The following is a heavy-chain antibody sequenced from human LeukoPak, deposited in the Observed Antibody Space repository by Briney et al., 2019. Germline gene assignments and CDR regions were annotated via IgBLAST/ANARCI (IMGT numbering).Heavy chain of an antibody. CDR3: AKQPLPGIAVASFDY. CDR1: GFTFDDYA. Sequence: GGSLRLSCAASGFTFDDYAMHWVRQAPGKGLEWVSGISWNSGSIGYADSVKGRFTISRDNAKNSLYPQMNSLRAEDTALYYCAKQPLPGIAVASFDYWGQGTLVTVSS. J-gene: IGHJ4*02. D-gene: IGHD6-19*01. CDR2: ISWNSGSI. V-gene: IGHV3-9*01.